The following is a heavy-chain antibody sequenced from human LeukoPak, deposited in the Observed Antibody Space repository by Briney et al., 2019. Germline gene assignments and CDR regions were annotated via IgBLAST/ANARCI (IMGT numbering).Heavy chain of an antibody. V-gene: IGHV4-59*01. CDR3: ARGGDDYVWGSYRSFDY. CDR1: GGSISSYY. J-gene: IGHJ4*02. Sequence: SETLSLTCTVSGGSISSYYWSWIRQPPGKGLEWIGYIYYSGSTNYNPSLKSRVTISVDTSKNQFSLKLSSVTAADTAVYYCARGGDDYVWGSYRSFDYGGQEPLVTVSS. D-gene: IGHD3-16*02. CDR2: IYYSGST.